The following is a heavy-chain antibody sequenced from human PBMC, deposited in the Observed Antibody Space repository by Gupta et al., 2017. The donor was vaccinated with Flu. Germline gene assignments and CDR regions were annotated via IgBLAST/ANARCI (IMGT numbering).Heavy chain of an antibody. CDR2: TSYDGSSN. J-gene: IGHJ6*02. CDR1: GFSFRNYG. V-gene: IGHV3-30*18. CDR3: AKDWKWNYNNYGMNV. Sequence: QEQVVESGGGVVQPGRSLRLSCEASGFSFRNYGMHWVRQAPGKGLEWVAVTSYDGSSNNYADSVKGRFTISRDNSKNTLYLQMNSLRTEDTAVYYCAKDWKWNYNNYGMNVWGQGTTVTVSS. D-gene: IGHD3-10*01.